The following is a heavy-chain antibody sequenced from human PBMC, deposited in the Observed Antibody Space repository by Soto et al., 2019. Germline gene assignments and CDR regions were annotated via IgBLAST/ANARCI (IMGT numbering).Heavy chain of an antibody. D-gene: IGHD6-13*01. Sequence: ASVKVSCKVSGYTLTELSMHWVRQAPGKGLEWMGVFDSEDGETIYAQKFQGRVTMTEDTSTDTAYMELSSLRSEDTAVYYCATDSGAAGANDAFDIWGQGTMVTVSS. CDR2: FDSEDGET. V-gene: IGHV1-24*01. CDR3: ATDSGAAGANDAFDI. J-gene: IGHJ3*02. CDR1: GYTLTELS.